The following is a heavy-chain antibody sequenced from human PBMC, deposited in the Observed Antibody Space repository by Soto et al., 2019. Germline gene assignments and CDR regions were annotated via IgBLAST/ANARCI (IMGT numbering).Heavy chain of an antibody. CDR3: AQSKWELLRAFEV. CDR2: IYGDDEK. Sequence: QITLKESGPTLVKPTQTLTLTCTFSGFSLSASEVGVGWIRQPPGKALEWLALIYGDDEKLYSPSLKSRLTITKDTAKNQVVLTMTIMDPVDTATYYCAQSKWELLRAFEVWGQGTKVTVSS. D-gene: IGHD1-26*01. V-gene: IGHV2-5*02. J-gene: IGHJ3*01. CDR1: GFSLSASEVG.